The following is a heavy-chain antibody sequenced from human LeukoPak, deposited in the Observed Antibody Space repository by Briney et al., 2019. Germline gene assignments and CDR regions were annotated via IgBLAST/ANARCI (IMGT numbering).Heavy chain of an antibody. CDR2: ISSSSSYI. D-gene: IGHD6-13*01. Sequence: GGSLRLSCAASGFTFSSYSMNWVRQAPGKGLEWVPSISSSSSYIYYADSVKGRFTISRDNAKNSLYLQMNSLRAEDTAVYYCARDRQQLVGWFDPWGQGTLVTVSS. CDR3: ARDRQQLVGWFDP. J-gene: IGHJ5*02. V-gene: IGHV3-21*01. CDR1: GFTFSSYS.